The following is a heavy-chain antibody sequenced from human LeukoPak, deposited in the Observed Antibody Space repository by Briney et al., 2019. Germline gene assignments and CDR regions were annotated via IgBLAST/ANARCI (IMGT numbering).Heavy chain of an antibody. CDR3: AKKFPGSVAAGPDY. V-gene: IGHV3-30*18. CDR1: GFTFTNYD. D-gene: IGHD6-6*01. Sequence: PGGSLRLSCAASGFTFTNYDIHWVRQAPGKGLEWVALISYDGSNKYYADSVKGRFTVSSDNSKYTLFLQMNSLRTEDTAVYYCAKKFPGSVAAGPDYWGQGTLVTVSS. CDR2: ISYDGSNK. J-gene: IGHJ4*02.